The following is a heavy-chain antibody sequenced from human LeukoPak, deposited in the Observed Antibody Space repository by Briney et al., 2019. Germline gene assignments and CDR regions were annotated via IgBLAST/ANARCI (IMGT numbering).Heavy chain of an antibody. D-gene: IGHD6-13*01. CDR2: IYYSGST. Sequence: SETLSVTCTVSGGSISSGGYYWSWIRQHPGKGLEWIGYIYYSGSTYYNPSLKSRVTISVDTSKNQFSLKLSSVTAADTAVYYCASRSLTYSNLDYWGQGTLVTVSS. V-gene: IGHV4-31*03. CDR1: GGSISSGGYY. CDR3: ASRSLTYSNLDY. J-gene: IGHJ4*02.